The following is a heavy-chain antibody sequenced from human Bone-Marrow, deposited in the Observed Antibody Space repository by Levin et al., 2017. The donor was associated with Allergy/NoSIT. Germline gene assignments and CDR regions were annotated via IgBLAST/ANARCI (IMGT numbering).Heavy chain of an antibody. D-gene: IGHD6-19*01. CDR1: GFTFSNAW. Sequence: GGSLRLSCAASGFTFSNAWMSWVRQAPGKGLEWVGRIKSKTDGGTTDYAAPVKGRFTISRDDSKNTLYLQMNSLKTEDTAVYYCTTRDEQWLVRMDVWGQGTTVTVSS. J-gene: IGHJ6*02. V-gene: IGHV3-15*01. CDR2: IKSKTDGGTT. CDR3: TTRDEQWLVRMDV.